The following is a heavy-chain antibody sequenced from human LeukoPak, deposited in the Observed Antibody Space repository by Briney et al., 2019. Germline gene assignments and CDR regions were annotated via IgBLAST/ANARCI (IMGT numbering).Heavy chain of an antibody. CDR2: ISSSGSTI. Sequence: GGSLRLSCAASGFTFSSYEMNWVRQAPGKGLEWVSYISSSGSTIYYADSVKGRFTISRDSAKNSLYLQMNSLRAEDTAVYYCARFSRARGYPSEVVVDYWGQGTLVTVSS. CDR3: ARFSRARGYPSEVVVDY. D-gene: IGHD3-22*01. CDR1: GFTFSSYE. J-gene: IGHJ4*02. V-gene: IGHV3-48*03.